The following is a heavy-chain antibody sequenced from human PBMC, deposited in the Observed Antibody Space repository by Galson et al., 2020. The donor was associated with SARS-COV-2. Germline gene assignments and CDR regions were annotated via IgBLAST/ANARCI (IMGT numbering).Heavy chain of an antibody. CDR1: GGSFSGYY. J-gene: IGHJ4*02. CDR2: INHSGGT. V-gene: IGHV4-34*01. Sequence: SQTLSLTCAVYGGSFSGYYLSWIRQPPGKGLEWIGEINHSGGTNYNPSLKSRVTLSVDTSKNQFSLKLSSVTAADTAVYFCARGNVAARLLDWGQGTLVSISS. D-gene: IGHD6-6*01. CDR3: ARGNVAARLLD.